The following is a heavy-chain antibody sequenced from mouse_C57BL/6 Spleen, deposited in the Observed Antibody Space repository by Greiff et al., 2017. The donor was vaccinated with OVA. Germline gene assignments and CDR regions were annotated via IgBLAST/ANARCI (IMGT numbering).Heavy chain of an antibody. V-gene: IGHV1-52*01. Sequence: HVQLQQPGAELVRPGSSVKLSCKASGYTFTSYWMHWVKQRPIQGLEWIGNIDPSDSETHYNQKFKDKATLTVDKSSSTAYMQLSSLTSEDSAVYYCAREVLRDYYAMDYWGQGTSVTVSS. CDR1: GYTFTSYW. CDR3: AREVLRDYYAMDY. CDR2: IDPSDSET. D-gene: IGHD1-1*01. J-gene: IGHJ4*01.